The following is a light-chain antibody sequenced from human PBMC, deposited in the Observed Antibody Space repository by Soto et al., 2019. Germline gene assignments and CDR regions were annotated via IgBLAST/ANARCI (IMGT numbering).Light chain of an antibody. J-gene: IGKJ5*01. V-gene: IGKV3-15*01. Sequence: EIVLTQSPGTLSLSPGERATLSCRASQSVSNNYLAWYQQKPGQAPRLLIYGASNRATGIPARFSGSGSGTEFTLTISSLQSEDFAVYYCQQYYDWPITFGQGTRLEIK. CDR3: QQYYDWPIT. CDR2: GAS. CDR1: QSVSNN.